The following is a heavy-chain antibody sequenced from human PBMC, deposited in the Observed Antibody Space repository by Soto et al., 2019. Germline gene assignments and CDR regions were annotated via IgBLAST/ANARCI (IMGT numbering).Heavy chain of an antibody. J-gene: IGHJ6*02. CDR2: IKPNSGDT. V-gene: IGHV1-2*02. CDR1: GYIFTDYY. D-gene: IGHD3-3*01. CDR3: ARTAIESTDPYYEYGLDV. Sequence: ASVKVSCKASGYIFTDYYMHWLRQVPGQGPEWMGWIKPNSGDTQFAQKFQGRSTVTRDTSISTVYMELSGLKSDDTAVYYCARTAIESTDPYYEYGLDVWGQGTSVTVSS.